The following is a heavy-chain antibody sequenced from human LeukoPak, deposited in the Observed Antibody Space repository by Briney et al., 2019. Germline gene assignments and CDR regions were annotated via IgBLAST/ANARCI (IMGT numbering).Heavy chain of an antibody. D-gene: IGHD5-18*01. Sequence: GGSLRLSCAASGFTVSNNYMTWVRQAPGKGLEWVSVIYSGGNTYYADSVKGRFTISRDNSKNTLYLQMNSLRAEDTAVYYCARDYFAGGYSYGIDYWGQGTLVTVSS. CDR2: IYSGGNT. CDR1: GFTVSNNY. V-gene: IGHV3-66*01. CDR3: ARDYFAGGYSYGIDY. J-gene: IGHJ4*02.